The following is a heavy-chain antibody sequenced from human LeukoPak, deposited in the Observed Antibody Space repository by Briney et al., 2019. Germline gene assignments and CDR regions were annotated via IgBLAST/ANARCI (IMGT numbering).Heavy chain of an antibody. Sequence: SQTLSLTCTVSGGSISSGGYYWSWIRQHPGKGLEWIGYIYYSGSTYYNPSLKSQVTISVDTSKNQFSLKLSSVTAADTAVYYCARGRLIYDILTGYHFDYWGQGTLVTVSS. CDR2: IYYSGST. J-gene: IGHJ4*02. D-gene: IGHD3-9*01. CDR1: GGSISSGGYY. CDR3: ARGRLIYDILTGYHFDY. V-gene: IGHV4-31*01.